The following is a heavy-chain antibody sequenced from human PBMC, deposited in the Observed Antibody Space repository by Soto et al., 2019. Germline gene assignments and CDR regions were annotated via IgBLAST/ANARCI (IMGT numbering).Heavy chain of an antibody. V-gene: IGHV1-3*05. CDR3: ARDPSYYGMDV. CDR1: GYTFTSYA. CDR2: INAGNGNT. Sequence: QVQLVQSGAEEKKPGASVKVSCKAPGYTFTSYAMHWVRQAPGQRLEWMGWINAGNGNTKYSQKFQGRVTITRDTAASTAYMELSSLRSDDTAVYYCARDPSYYGMDVWGQGTTVTVSS. J-gene: IGHJ6*02.